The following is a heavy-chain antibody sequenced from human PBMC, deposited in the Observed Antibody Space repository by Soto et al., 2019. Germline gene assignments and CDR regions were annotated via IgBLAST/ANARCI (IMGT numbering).Heavy chain of an antibody. CDR1: GFTLGTGE. D-gene: IGHD6-6*01. Sequence: PGGALTVSCAPSGFTLGTGERHTLRQAPGKGLVWVAVISYDGSNKYYADSVKGRFTISRDNSKNTLYLQMNSLRAEDTAVYYRAKDGLIAARLKMSRGFDYWGQGTLVTVS. CDR2: ISYDGSNK. V-gene: IGHV3-30*18. J-gene: IGHJ4*02. CDR3: AKDGLIAARLKMSRGFDY.